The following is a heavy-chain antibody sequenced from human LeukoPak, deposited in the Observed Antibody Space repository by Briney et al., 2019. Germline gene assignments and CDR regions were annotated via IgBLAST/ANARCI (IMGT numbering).Heavy chain of an antibody. J-gene: IGHJ3*02. CDR1: GFTFSSYW. V-gene: IGHV3-7*01. Sequence: PGGSLRLSCVASGFTFSSYWMSWVRQAPGKGLEWVANIKQDESEKYYVDSVKGRFTISRDNAKNSLYLQMNSLRAEDTAVYYCARDPRRDGYNFAFDIWGQGTMVTVSS. D-gene: IGHD5-24*01. CDR3: ARDPRRDGYNFAFDI. CDR2: IKQDESEK.